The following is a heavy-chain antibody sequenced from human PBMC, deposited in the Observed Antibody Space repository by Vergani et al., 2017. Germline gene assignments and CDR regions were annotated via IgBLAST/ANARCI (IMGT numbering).Heavy chain of an antibody. D-gene: IGHD3-10*01. CDR2: IYYSGRT. Sequence: QVQLQESGPGLVKPSETLSLTCTVSGGSISSYYWSWIRQPPGKGLEWIGYIYYSGRTNYNPSLKSRVTISVDTSKNQFSLKLSSVTAADTAVYYCARGGSGSYSYNWFDPWGQGTLVTVSS. J-gene: IGHJ5*02. V-gene: IGHV4-59*01. CDR3: ARGGSGSYSYNWFDP. CDR1: GGSISSYY.